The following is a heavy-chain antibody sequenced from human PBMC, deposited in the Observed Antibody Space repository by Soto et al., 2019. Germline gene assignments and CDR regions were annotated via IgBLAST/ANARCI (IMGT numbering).Heavy chain of an antibody. J-gene: IGHJ4*02. D-gene: IGHD3-10*01. Sequence: EVQLVESGGGLLQPGGSVRLSCAASGFTFSVSSMHWVRQASGKGLEWLGRIRSKANNYATSYSESVKGRFNISRDDSQDTMFLQMNSRRTEDTAMYYCAIEGVGFGYWGQGTLVTVSS. CDR1: GFTFSVSS. CDR2: IRSKANNYAT. V-gene: IGHV3-73*01. CDR3: AIEGVGFGY.